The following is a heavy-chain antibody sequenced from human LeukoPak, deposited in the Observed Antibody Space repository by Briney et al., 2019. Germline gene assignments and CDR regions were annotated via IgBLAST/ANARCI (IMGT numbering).Heavy chain of an antibody. D-gene: IGHD2-15*01. Sequence: PGGSLRLSCAASGFTFSSYGMHWVRQAPGKGLEWVAFIRYDGSNKYYADSVKGRFTISRDNSKNTLYLQMNSLKTEDTAVYYCTTDTHFLRPTFAETDYWGQGTLVTVSS. V-gene: IGHV3-30*02. CDR2: IRYDGSNK. CDR1: GFTFSSYG. J-gene: IGHJ4*02. CDR3: TTDTHFLRPTFAETDY.